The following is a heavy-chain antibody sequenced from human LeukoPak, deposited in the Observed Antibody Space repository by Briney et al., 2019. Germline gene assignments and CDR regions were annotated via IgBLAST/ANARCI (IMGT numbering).Heavy chain of an antibody. Sequence: PSETLSLTCTVSGRSISSYYWSWIRQPPGKGLEWIGYIYYSGSTNYNPAIKSPVTISVDTSKNQFSLKLSSVTAADTAVYYCARGGEVLRYFDWPNWFDPWGQGTLVTVFS. CDR2: IYYSGST. CDR3: ARGGEVLRYFDWPNWFDP. D-gene: IGHD3-9*01. J-gene: IGHJ5*02. CDR1: GRSISSYY. V-gene: IGHV4-59*01.